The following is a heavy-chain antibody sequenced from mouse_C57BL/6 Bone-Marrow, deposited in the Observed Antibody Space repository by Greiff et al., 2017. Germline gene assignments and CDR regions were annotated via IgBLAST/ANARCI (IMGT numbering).Heavy chain of an antibody. CDR2: IDPNSGGT. Sequence: VQLQQPGAELVKPGASVKLSCKASGYTFTSYWMHWVKQRPGRGLEWIGRIDPNSGGTKYNEKFKSKATLTVDKPSSTAYMQLSSLTSEDSAVYYCARRYYYGSSYPYYYAMDYWGQGTSVTVSS. CDR1: GYTFTSYW. CDR3: ARRYYYGSSYPYYYAMDY. J-gene: IGHJ4*01. V-gene: IGHV1-72*01. D-gene: IGHD1-1*01.